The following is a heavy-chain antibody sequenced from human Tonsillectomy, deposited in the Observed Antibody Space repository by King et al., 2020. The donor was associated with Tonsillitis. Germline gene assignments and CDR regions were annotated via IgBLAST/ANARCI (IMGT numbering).Heavy chain of an antibody. V-gene: IGHV3-30*01. J-gene: IGHJ6*03. CDR2: IPYDGYKK. CDR3: ARWRWNYGFYYYSYMDV. CDR1: GFAFSSYA. Sequence: VQLVESGGGVVQPGRSLRLSCAASGFAFSSYAMHWVRQAPGKGLEWLSFIPYDGYKKYYADSVKGRFTISRDNSKNPPNLQMNSLRPEEPAVYYWARWRWNYGFYYYSYMDVWGKGTTVTVSS. D-gene: IGHD1-7*01.